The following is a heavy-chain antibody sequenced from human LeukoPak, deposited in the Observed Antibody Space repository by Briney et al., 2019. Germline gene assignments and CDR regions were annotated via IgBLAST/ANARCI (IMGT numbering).Heavy chain of an antibody. CDR2: INHSGST. D-gene: IGHD4-17*01. V-gene: IGHV4-34*01. CDR3: ARGGTYGDYVGGGLFDL. Sequence: SETLSLTCAVYGESFSGYYWSWIRQPPGKGLEWIGEINHSGSTNYNPSLKSRVTISVDTSKNQFSLKLSSVTAADTAVYYCARGGTYGDYVGGGLFDLWGRGTLVTVSS. J-gene: IGHJ2*01. CDR1: GESFSGYY.